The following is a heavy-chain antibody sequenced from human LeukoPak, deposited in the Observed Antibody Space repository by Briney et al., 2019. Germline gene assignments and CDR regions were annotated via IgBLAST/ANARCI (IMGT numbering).Heavy chain of an antibody. CDR2: TKPDGSAE. Sequence: GSLRLSSAASGFTFRNYWMAWVRQAPGKGLEWVANTKPDGSAEYYSDSVRGRFTTSRGNAKNSLYLQMNSLRGEDTAVYYCARNAPFDYWGQGTLVTVSS. CDR1: GFTFRNYW. CDR3: ARNAPFDY. J-gene: IGHJ4*02. V-gene: IGHV3-7*01.